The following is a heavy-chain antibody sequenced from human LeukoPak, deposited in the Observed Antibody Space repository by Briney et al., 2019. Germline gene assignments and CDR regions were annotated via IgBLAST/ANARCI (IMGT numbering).Heavy chain of an antibody. V-gene: IGHV3-11*06. Sequence: PGGSLRLSCAASGFTFSDYYMSWIRQAPGKGLEWVSYISSSSSYTNYADSVKGRFTISRDNAKNSLYLQMNSLRAEDTAVYYCAKGRGRIAVAGRNYFDYWGQGTLVTVSS. CDR1: GFTFSDYY. CDR2: ISSSSSYT. J-gene: IGHJ4*02. CDR3: AKGRGRIAVAGRNYFDY. D-gene: IGHD6-19*01.